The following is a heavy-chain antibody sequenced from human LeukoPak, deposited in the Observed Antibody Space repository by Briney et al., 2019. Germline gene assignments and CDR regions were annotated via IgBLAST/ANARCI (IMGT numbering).Heavy chain of an antibody. V-gene: IGHV3-21*01. CDR2: ISSTTIYI. J-gene: IGHJ4*02. CDR3: ARGSGQEGLDY. Sequence: WESLRLSCAASGFTFNSYSMNWVRQTPGKGLEWVSSISSTTIYIFYADSVKGRFTISRDNAKSSVYLQMNSLRAEDTAVYYCARGSGQEGLDYWGQGTLVTVSS. D-gene: IGHD5-12*01. CDR1: GFTFNSYS.